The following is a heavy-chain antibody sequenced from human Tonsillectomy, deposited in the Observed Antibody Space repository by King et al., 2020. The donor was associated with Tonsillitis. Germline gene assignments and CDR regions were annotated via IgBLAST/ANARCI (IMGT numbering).Heavy chain of an antibody. CDR1: GASISSGDDY. V-gene: IGHV4-30-4*01. J-gene: IGHJ4*02. D-gene: IGHD1-26*01. CDR3: ARDQAIGSPFDC. CDR2: IYYSGNT. Sequence: QLQESGPGLVKPSQTLSLTCTVSGASISSGDDYWSWIRQPPGKGLEWIGYIYYSGNTYYNPTLKSRVTISVDTSKNQFSLKLSSVTAADTALYYCARDQAIGSPFDCWGQGTLVTVSS.